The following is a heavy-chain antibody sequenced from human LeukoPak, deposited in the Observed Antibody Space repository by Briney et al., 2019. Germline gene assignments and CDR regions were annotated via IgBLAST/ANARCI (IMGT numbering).Heavy chain of an antibody. Sequence: SETLSLTCTVSGGSISSSYWSWIRQPPGKGLEWIGYIYYSGITNYNPSLKSRVTISVDTSKNQFSLKLSSVTAADTAVYYCARHDVVAPGFDPWGQGTLVTVSS. D-gene: IGHD2-2*01. CDR3: ARHDVVAPGFDP. CDR1: GGSISSSY. CDR2: IYYSGIT. V-gene: IGHV4-59*08. J-gene: IGHJ5*02.